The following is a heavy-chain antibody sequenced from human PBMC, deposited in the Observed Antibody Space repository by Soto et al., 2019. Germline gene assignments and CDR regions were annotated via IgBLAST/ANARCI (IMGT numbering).Heavy chain of an antibody. J-gene: IGHJ4*02. D-gene: IGHD4-17*01. V-gene: IGHV4-59*08. CDR2: IYYSGSG. Sequence: SETLSLTCTVSGGSISTYYWNWIRQPPGKGLEWIGDIYYSGSGSYNPSLKSRVTISVDTSKNQFSLKMNSVTAADTAVYFCGGQDYGAKGYYFENWGQGALVTVSS. CDR1: GGSISTYY. CDR3: GGQDYGAKGYYFEN.